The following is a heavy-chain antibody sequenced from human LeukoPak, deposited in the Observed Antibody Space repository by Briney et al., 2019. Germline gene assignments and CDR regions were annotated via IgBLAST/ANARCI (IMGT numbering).Heavy chain of an antibody. CDR3: ARDLAARLYYYYYMDV. CDR1: GFTFSDYY. CDR2: ISSGGSTI. D-gene: IGHD6-6*01. J-gene: IGHJ6*03. Sequence: GGSLRLSCAASGFTFSDYYMSWIRQAPGKGLEWVSYISSGGSTIYYADSVKGRFTISRDNSKNTLYLQMNSLRAEDTAVYYCARDLAARLYYYYYMDVWGKGTTVTVSS. V-gene: IGHV3-11*04.